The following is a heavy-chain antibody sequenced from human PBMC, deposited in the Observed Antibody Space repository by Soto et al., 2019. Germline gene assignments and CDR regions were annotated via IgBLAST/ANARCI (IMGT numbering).Heavy chain of an antibody. D-gene: IGHD3-3*01. CDR2: IYYSGST. CDR1: GGSISSSSYY. J-gene: IGHJ6*02. CDR3: ARRSRDFWSGYSYYYYYGMDV. V-gene: IGHV4-39*01. Sequence: KPSETLSLTYTVSGGSISSSSYYWGWIRQPPGKGLEWIGSIYYSGSTYYNPSLKSRVTISVDTSKNQFSLKLSSVTAADTAVYYCARRSRDFWSGYSYYYYYGMDVWGQGTTVTVSS.